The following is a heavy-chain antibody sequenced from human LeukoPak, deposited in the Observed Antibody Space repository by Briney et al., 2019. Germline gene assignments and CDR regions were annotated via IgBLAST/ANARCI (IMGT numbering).Heavy chain of an antibody. CDR2: IKEDGSEK. J-gene: IGHJ3*02. CDR3: AGRIFVI. V-gene: IGHV3-7*01. CDR1: GFTFGNYW. Sequence: GGSLSLSCAGDGFTFGNYWIAWVRQAPGKGLEWVANIKEDGSEKYYLDSVEGRFTISRDNAKSSVYLQMNSLRAEDTAVYYCAGRIFVIWSQGTMVTVSS.